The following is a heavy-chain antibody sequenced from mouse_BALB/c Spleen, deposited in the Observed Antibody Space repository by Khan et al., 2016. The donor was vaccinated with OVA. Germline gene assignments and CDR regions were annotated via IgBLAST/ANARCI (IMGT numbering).Heavy chain of an antibody. CDR3: AREDYRYASWFAY. J-gene: IGHJ3*01. CDR1: GYTFTTYW. D-gene: IGHD2-14*01. V-gene: IGHV1-7*01. Sequence: QVQLQQSGAELAKPGASVKMSCKASGYTFTTYWIHWVEQRPGQGLEWIGYINPSTGYTEYNQKFKDRATLTADKSSSTAYMQLISLTSEDSAVYYGAREDYRYASWFAYWGQGTLVTVSA. CDR2: INPSTGYT.